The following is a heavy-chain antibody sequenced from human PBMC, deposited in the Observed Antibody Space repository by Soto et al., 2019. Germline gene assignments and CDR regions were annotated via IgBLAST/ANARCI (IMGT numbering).Heavy chain of an antibody. Sequence: GGSLRLSCAASRFTFSSYGMLWVRQAPGKGLEWVAVISYDGNNKYYADSVKGRFTISRDNSKTTLYLQMNSLRAEDTAVYYCAKDERNDFWSGYLYVMDVWGQGTTVTVSS. CDR2: ISYDGNNK. D-gene: IGHD3-3*01. V-gene: IGHV3-30*18. J-gene: IGHJ6*02. CDR3: AKDERNDFWSGYLYVMDV. CDR1: RFTFSSYG.